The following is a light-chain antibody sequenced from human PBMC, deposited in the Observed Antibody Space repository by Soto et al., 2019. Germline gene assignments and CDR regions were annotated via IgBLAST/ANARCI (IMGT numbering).Light chain of an antibody. V-gene: IGKV3-15*01. CDR3: HQYNNRPPYT. Sequence: ETVMTQSPATLSVSPGERVTLSCRASQSVSTNLAWYQQRPGQAPRLLICGASTRATGIPARFSGSGSGTEFTLTISSLQSEDFAVYYCHQYNNRPPYTFGQGTQREIK. CDR1: QSVSTN. J-gene: IGKJ2*01. CDR2: GAS.